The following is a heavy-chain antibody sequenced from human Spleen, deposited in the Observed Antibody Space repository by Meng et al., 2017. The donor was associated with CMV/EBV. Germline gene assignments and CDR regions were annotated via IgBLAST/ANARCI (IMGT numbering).Heavy chain of an antibody. D-gene: IGHD3-3*01. CDR3: ARVRGFWSGYYMYYFDY. CDR2: IYYSGST. V-gene: IGHV4-39*07. CDR1: SIRSSSYY. J-gene: IGHJ4*02. Sequence: SIRSSSYYWGWIRQPPGKGLEWIGSIYYSGSTYYNPSLKSRVTISVDTSKNQFSLKLSSVTAADTAVYYCARVRGFWSGYYMYYFDYWGQGTLVTVSS.